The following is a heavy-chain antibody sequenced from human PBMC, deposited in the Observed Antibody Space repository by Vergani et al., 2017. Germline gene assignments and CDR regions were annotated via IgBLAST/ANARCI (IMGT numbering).Heavy chain of an antibody. CDR1: GYSISSGYY. D-gene: IGHD5-18*01. Sequence: QVQLQESGPGLVKPSETLSLTCTVSGYSISSGYYWGWIRRPPGKGLELIGSIYHSGSTYYNPSLKSRVTISVDTSKNQFSLKLSSVTAADTAVYYCARVGIQLWLNDYWGQGTLVTVSS. V-gene: IGHV4-38-2*02. CDR2: IYHSGST. J-gene: IGHJ4*02. CDR3: ARVGIQLWLNDY.